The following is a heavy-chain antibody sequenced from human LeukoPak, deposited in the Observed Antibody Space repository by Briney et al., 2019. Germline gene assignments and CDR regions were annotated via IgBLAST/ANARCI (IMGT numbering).Heavy chain of an antibody. CDR3: ARDGSYGSIREGYYGMDV. Sequence: SQTLSLTCTVSGGSISSGSYYWSWIRQPAGKGLEWIGRIYTSGSTNYNPSLKSRVTISVDTSKNQFSLKLSSVTAADTAVYYCARDGSYGSIREGYYGMDVWGQGTTVTVSS. J-gene: IGHJ6*02. V-gene: IGHV4-61*02. CDR1: GGSISSGSYY. CDR2: IYTSGST. D-gene: IGHD5-18*01.